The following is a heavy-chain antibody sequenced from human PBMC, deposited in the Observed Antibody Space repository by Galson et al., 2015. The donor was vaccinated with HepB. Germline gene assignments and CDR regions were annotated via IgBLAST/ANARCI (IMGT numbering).Heavy chain of an antibody. V-gene: IGHV3-48*01. CDR3: ARDLRRYWNYFDY. D-gene: IGHD2-15*01. CDR2: ISSSSSTI. J-gene: IGHJ4*02. Sequence: SLRLSCAASGFTFSSYSMNWVRQAPGKGLEWVSYISSSSSTIYYADSVKGRFTISRDNAKNSLYLQMNSLRAEDTAVYYCARDLRRYWNYFDYWGQGTLVTVSS. CDR1: GFTFSSYS.